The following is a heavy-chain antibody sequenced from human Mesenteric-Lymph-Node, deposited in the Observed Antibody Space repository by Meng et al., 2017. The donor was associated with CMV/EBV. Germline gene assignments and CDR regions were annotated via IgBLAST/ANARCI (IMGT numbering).Heavy chain of an antibody. CDR3: ARGSRWEPTPDFDY. D-gene: IGHD1-26*01. Sequence: SVKVSCKASGGTFRSHALAWVRQAPGQGLEWVGGIIPIFGTPNYAQKLQGRVTITTDESTSTAYMELSSLRSEDTAVYYCARGSRWEPTPDFDYWGQGTLVTVSS. J-gene: IGHJ4*02. CDR1: GGTFRSHA. CDR2: IIPIFGTP. V-gene: IGHV1-69*05.